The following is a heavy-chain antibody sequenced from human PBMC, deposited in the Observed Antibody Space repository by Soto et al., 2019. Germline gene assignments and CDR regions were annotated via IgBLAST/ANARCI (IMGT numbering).Heavy chain of an antibody. CDR1: GYSFTSYW. CDR3: ARMFDNYVNGNWFDP. D-gene: IGHD3-10*02. Sequence: GESLKISCKGSGYSFTSYWISWVRQMPGKGLEWMGRIDPSDSYTNYSPSFQGHVTISADKSISTASLKLASVTTADTAVYYCARMFDNYVNGNWFDPWGQGTLVTVSS. CDR2: IDPSDSYT. J-gene: IGHJ5*02. V-gene: IGHV5-10-1*01.